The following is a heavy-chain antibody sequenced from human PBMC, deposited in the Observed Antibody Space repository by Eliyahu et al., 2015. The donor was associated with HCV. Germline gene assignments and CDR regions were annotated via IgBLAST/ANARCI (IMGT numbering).Heavy chain of an antibody. D-gene: IGHD3-9*01. V-gene: IGHV4-59*01. J-gene: IGHJ6*02. CDR2: IYDTGDT. CDR1: GASISXSF. CDR3: ARLITINSYHYFYAMDV. Sequence: QVQLQQSXPGLVKPSETLSLSCTVSGASISXSFWSWIRQSPGKGLEWIGYIYDTGDTNYNPSLWNRVTISVDTSKNQFTLNLSSVTAADTAVYYCARLITINSYHYFYAMDVWGLGTTVTVSS.